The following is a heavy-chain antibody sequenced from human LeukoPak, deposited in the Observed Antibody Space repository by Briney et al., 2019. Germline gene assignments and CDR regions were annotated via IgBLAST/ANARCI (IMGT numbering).Heavy chain of an antibody. D-gene: IGHD6-19*01. CDR2: INHSGST. J-gene: IGHJ4*02. V-gene: IGHV4-34*01. CDR3: ARRAIAVAGRALGY. CDR1: GGSFSGYY. Sequence: SETLSLTCTVYGGSFSGYYWSWIRQPPGKGLEWIGEINHSGSTNYNPSLKSRVTISVDTSKNQFSLKLSSVTAADTAVYYCARRAIAVAGRALGYWGQGTLVTVSS.